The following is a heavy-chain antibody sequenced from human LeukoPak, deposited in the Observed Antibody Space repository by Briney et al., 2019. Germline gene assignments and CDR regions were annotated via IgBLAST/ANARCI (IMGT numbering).Heavy chain of an antibody. CDR2: INPSGGST. D-gene: IGHD2-2*01. CDR3: ARDGADPFDTSCANGCYYYGMDV. CDR1: GYTFTIYY. Sequence: ASVKVSCKASGYTFTIYYMHWVRQAPGQGLEWVGIINPSGGSTSYAQKFQGRVTMTRDTSTSTVYMELSSLRSEDTAVYYCARDGADPFDTSCANGCYYYGMDVWGQGTTVTVSS. V-gene: IGHV1-46*01. J-gene: IGHJ6*02.